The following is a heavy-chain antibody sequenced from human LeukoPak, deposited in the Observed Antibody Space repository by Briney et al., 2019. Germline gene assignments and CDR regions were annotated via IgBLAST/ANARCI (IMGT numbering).Heavy chain of an antibody. CDR1: GFTFSSYA. V-gene: IGHV1-2*02. D-gene: IGHD4-23*01. J-gene: IGHJ4*02. CDR2: INSNSGGT. Sequence: RGSLRLSCAASGFTFSSYAMHWVRQAPGQGLEWMGWINSNSGGTNYAQKFQGRVTMTRDTSITTAYMELSRLRSDDTAMYYCARDLATVATPYFDYWGQGTLVTVSS. CDR3: ARDLATVATPYFDY.